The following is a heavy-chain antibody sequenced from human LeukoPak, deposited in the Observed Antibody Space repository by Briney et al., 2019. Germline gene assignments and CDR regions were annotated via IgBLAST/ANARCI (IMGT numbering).Heavy chain of an antibody. D-gene: IGHD4-11*01. J-gene: IGHJ4*02. CDR1: GFTFSNYD. V-gene: IGHV3-64*01. CDR3: AREGETTGTGGFGY. Sequence: GGSLRLFCAASGFTFSNYDMHWVRQAPGKGLEYVASISNKGGNTYYANSVKGRFTISRDNSKKTLFLQMGSLRDEDMAVYYCAREGETTGTGGFGYWGQGTLVTVSS. CDR2: ISNKGGNT.